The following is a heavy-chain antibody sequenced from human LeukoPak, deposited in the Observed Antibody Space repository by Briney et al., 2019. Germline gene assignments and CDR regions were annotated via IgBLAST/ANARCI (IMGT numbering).Heavy chain of an antibody. J-gene: IGHJ4*02. CDR1: GFTFSSYW. Sequence: GGSLRLSCTASGFTFSSYWMTWVRQAPGKGLEWVANIKQDGSEKYYVDSVKGRFTNSRDNAKNSLYLQMNSLRAEDTAVYYCAKAIGGSYKFDSWGQGTLVIVSS. CDR3: AKAIGGSYKFDS. V-gene: IGHV3-7*01. CDR2: IKQDGSEK. D-gene: IGHD2-15*01.